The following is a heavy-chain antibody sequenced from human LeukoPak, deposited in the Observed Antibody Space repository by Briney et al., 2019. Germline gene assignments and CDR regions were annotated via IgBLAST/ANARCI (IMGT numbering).Heavy chain of an antibody. D-gene: IGHD6-6*01. J-gene: IGHJ4*02. CDR1: GYSISSGYY. CDR3: ASIAAREPFFDY. CDR2: IYYSGTT. V-gene: IGHV4-59*01. Sequence: PSETLSLTCSVSGYSISSGYYWSWIRQPPGQGLEWIGYIYYSGTTTYNPSLKSRVIISVDTSKNQFSLNLSSVTAADTAVYYCASIAAREPFFDYWGQGTLVTVSS.